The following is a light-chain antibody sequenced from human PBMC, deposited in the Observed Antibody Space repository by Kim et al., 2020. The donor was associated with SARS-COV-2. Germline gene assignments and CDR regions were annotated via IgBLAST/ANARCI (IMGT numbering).Light chain of an antibody. CDR2: EVS. CDR3: MKSIQFPLT. CDR1: QSLLHRDGKTY. J-gene: IGKJ4*01. Sequence: DIVMTQTPLSLSVTPGQSASISCKSSQSLLHRDGKTYVSWFLQKPGQPPQSLIYEVSNRFSGVPDRFSGSGAGTDFTLKISRVEAEDVGVYYCMKSIQFPLTFGGGTKVDIK. V-gene: IGKV2D-29*01.